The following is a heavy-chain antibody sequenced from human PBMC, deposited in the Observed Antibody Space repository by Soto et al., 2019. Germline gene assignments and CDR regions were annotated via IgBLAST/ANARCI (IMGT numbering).Heavy chain of an antibody. CDR2: INTGDGDT. CDR1: GNTLTHYA. CDR3: AGYHSGSYLGN. Sequence: QVQLVQSGAEVKRPGASVKISCKASGNTLTHYAMHWVRQAPGQSLEWMGWINTGDGDTKYSENFHGRDAITRDTSANTASMEVLNLKSEDTAVYYRAGYHSGSYLGNWGQGTLVTVSS. V-gene: IGHV1-3*04. J-gene: IGHJ4*02. D-gene: IGHD3-10*01.